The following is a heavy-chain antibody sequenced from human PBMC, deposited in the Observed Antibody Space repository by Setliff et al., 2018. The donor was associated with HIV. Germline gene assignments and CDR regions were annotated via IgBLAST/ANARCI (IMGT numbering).Heavy chain of an antibody. CDR1: GFAFRNYI. Sequence: GGSLRLSCAASGFAFRNYIFHWVRQAPGKGLEWVAIISSDGSDKNYADSVKGRFTISRDDAKNSLFLQMNSLRAEDTAVYYCARDWLADGYSTKFAFDIWGQGTMVTVSS. CDR2: ISSDGSDK. CDR3: ARDWLADGYSTKFAFDI. D-gene: IGHD5-18*01. J-gene: IGHJ3*02. V-gene: IGHV3-30*07.